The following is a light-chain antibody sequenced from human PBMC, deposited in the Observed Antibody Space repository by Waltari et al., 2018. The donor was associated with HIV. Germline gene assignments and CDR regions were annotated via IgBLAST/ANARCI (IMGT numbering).Light chain of an antibody. CDR2: DNN. CDR1: SSTLATDY. Sequence: QSVLTQPPSVSAAPGLTVTISCSGSSSTLATDYVSWYQHAPGAAPTLLIDDNNKRPSGVPDRLSGSKSGKAATLDITGLQTGDEADYYCGTWDPRLSVGVFGGGTKLTVL. CDR3: GTWDPRLSVGV. J-gene: IGLJ2*01. V-gene: IGLV1-51*01.